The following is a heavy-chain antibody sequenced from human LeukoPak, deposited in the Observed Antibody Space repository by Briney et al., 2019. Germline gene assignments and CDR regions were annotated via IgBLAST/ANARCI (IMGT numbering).Heavy chain of an antibody. CDR1: GGTFSSYA. D-gene: IGHD3-3*01. J-gene: IGHJ4*02. Sequence: SVKVSRKASGGTFSSYAISWVRQAPGQGLEWMGGIIPIFGTANYAQKFQGRVTVTTDESTSTAYMELSSLRSEDTAVYYCARGSYDFWSGYYIPPPFDYWGQGTLVTVSS. CDR3: ARGSYDFWSGYYIPPPFDY. V-gene: IGHV1-69*05. CDR2: IIPIFGTA.